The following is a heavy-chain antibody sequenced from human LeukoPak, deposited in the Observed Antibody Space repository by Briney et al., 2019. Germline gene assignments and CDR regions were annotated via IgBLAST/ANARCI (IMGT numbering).Heavy chain of an antibody. CDR1: GFTFSSYE. D-gene: IGHD6-19*01. CDR2: ISSSGSTI. Sequence: GGSLRLSCAASGFTFSSYEMNWVRQAPGKGLEWVSYISSSGSTIYYADSVKGRFTISRDNAKKSLYLQMNSLRADDTAVYYCARGASVVAGNDNAFDIWGQGTMVTVSS. CDR3: ARGASVVAGNDNAFDI. V-gene: IGHV3-48*03. J-gene: IGHJ3*02.